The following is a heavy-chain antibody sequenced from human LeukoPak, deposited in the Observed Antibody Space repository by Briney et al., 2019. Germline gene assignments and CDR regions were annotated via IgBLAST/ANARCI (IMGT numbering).Heavy chain of an antibody. CDR2: IYPVDSDT. Sequence: GESLKISCKGSGYSFTSYWIGWTRQMPANRLEWMGIIYPVDSDTRYTPSFQGQGTISADKSISTAYLQWSSLKASDTAMYYCARLHRGKSIAAADPAKYWGQGTLVTVSS. CDR3: ARLHRGKSIAAADPAKY. CDR1: GYSFTSYW. D-gene: IGHD6-13*01. J-gene: IGHJ4*02. V-gene: IGHV5-51*01.